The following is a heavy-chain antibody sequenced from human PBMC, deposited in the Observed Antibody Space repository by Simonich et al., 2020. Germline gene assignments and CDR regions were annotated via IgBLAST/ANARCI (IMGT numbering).Heavy chain of an antibody. V-gene: IGHV3-74*01. CDR1: GFTFSSYW. CDR3: ARDSSGWFDY. Sequence: EVQLVESGGGLVQPGGSLRLSCAASGFTFSSYWMHWVRQAPGKGRWWVSRMNGDGSSTSYADSVKGRFTISRDNAKNTLYLQMNSLRAEDTAVYYCARDSSGWFDYWGQGTLVTVSS. CDR2: MNGDGSST. J-gene: IGHJ4*02. D-gene: IGHD6-19*01.